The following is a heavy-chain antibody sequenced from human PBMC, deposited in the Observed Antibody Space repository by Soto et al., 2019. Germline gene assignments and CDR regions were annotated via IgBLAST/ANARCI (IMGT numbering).Heavy chain of an antibody. CDR2: IWYDGSNK. Sequence: QVQLVESGGGVVQPGRSLRLSCAASGFTFNTYGMHWVRQAPGKGLEWVAVIWYDGSNKYYADSVKGRFTISRDNSTNTLYLQMNSLRAEDTAVYYCARDCSGGDSLCYYYGMDVWGQGTTVTVSS. D-gene: IGHD2-15*01. CDR3: ARDCSGGDSLCYYYGMDV. CDR1: GFTFNTYG. J-gene: IGHJ6*02. V-gene: IGHV3-33*01.